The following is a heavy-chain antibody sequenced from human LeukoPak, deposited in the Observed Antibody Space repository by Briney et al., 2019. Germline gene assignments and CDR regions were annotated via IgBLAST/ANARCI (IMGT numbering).Heavy chain of an antibody. Sequence: GGSLRLSCAASGFTFSSYSMNWVRQAPGKGLEWVSYISSSSSTIYYADSVKGRFTISRDNSKNTLYLQMNSLRAEDTAVYYCARAGEDQLTDIVATIWDYWGQGTLVTVSS. CDR1: GFTFSSYS. CDR2: ISSSSSTI. J-gene: IGHJ4*02. CDR3: ARAGEDQLTDIVATIWDY. V-gene: IGHV3-48*01. D-gene: IGHD5-12*01.